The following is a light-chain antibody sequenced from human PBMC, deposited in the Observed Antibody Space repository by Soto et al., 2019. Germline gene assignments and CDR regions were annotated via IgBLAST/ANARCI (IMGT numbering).Light chain of an antibody. J-gene: IGKJ1*01. CDR2: GAI. CDR1: QSVSKY. V-gene: IGKV1-39*01. CDR3: QQSYSTPGT. Sequence: DLPMTQSPSSLSASVGDRVTITCRASQSVSKYLNWYQQNPGKAPKLLIYGAISLHSGVPSRFSGSGSGTYFTLTISNLQPEDFASYYCQQSYSTPGTFGQGTKVEIK.